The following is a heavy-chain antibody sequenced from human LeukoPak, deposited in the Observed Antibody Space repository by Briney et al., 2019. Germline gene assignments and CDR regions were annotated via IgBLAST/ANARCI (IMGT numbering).Heavy chain of an antibody. D-gene: IGHD2-21*02. Sequence: GGSLRLSCAASGFTFSSYGMHWVRQAPGKGLEWVAVISYDGSNKYYADSVKGRFTISRDNFKNTLYLQMNSLRAEDTAVYYCAKDRGAYCGGDCYSGFDYWGQGTLVTVSS. CDR3: AKDRGAYCGGDCYSGFDY. J-gene: IGHJ4*02. CDR1: GFTFSSYG. V-gene: IGHV3-30*18. CDR2: ISYDGSNK.